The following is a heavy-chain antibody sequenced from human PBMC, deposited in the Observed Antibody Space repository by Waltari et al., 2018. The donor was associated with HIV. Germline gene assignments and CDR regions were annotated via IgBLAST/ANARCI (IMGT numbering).Heavy chain of an antibody. D-gene: IGHD1-26*01. Sequence: QVQLIQPEFQMGKPGASVRLSCQASGFILRDHYIHWVRRDRRQKFWWLAIINGADGDAKAAQKCQARITLTRDLFMGTIHLDWMSLRSEDTAVYFCARAGLGGLIQDFDSWGRGT. CDR3: ARAGLGGLIQDFDS. CDR2: INGADGDA. CDR1: GFILRDHY. J-gene: IGHJ4*02. V-gene: IGHV1-46*01.